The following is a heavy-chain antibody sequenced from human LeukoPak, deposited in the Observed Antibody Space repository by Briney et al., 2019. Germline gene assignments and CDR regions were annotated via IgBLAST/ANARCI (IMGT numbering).Heavy chain of an antibody. CDR2: MSGSGDNT. J-gene: IGHJ4*02. Sequence: GSLRLSCAASGLTFSSYAMSWVRQAPGKGLEWVSSMSGSGDNTYYADSVKGRFTISRDNSKNTVYLQVNSLRAEDTAVYYCAGGTYPLEDWGQGTLVTVSS. CDR3: AGGTYPLED. D-gene: IGHD1-26*01. V-gene: IGHV3-23*01. CDR1: GLTFSSYA.